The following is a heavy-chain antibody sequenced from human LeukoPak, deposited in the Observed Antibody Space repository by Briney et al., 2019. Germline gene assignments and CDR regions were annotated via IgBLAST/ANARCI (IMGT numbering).Heavy chain of an antibody. Sequence: ASVELSCKASGYTLHVCYMHGARHAPGQGLEWMGWINPNSGGTNYAQKFQGRVTMTRDTSISTAYMELSRLRSDDTAVYYCARSNAYYYGSGSYYPDYWGQGTLVTVSS. CDR3: ARSNAYYYGSGSYYPDY. J-gene: IGHJ4*02. CDR1: GYTLHVCY. D-gene: IGHD3-10*01. V-gene: IGHV1-2*02. CDR2: INPNSGGT.